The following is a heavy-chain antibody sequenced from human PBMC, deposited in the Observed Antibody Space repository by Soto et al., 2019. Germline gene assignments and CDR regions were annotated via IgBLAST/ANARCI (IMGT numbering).Heavy chain of an antibody. D-gene: IGHD1-26*01. Sequence: QVQLVQSGAEVTKPGSSVKVSCKASGGTFSTYGITWVRQASGQGLEWMGGIIPIFGTIKIAQKFQGRLTITPDESTSTVYMELSSLTSEDTAVYYCASRERVDAFDVWGKGTMVTVSS. J-gene: IGHJ3*01. CDR1: GGTFSTYG. V-gene: IGHV1-69*01. CDR2: IIPIFGTI. CDR3: ASRERVDAFDV.